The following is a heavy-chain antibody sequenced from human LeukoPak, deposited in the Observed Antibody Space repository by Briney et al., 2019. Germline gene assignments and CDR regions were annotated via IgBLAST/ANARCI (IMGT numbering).Heavy chain of an antibody. CDR2: VSGTSYDI. J-gene: IGHJ4*02. Sequence: GGSLRLSCEASGFSFGSWSMYWVRQAPGKGLEWVSSVSGTSYDIYYSDSVKGRFRISRGNAKNLLYLQMDSLTLEDTAVYYCARELTGAFAFWGQGTRVTVSA. CDR3: ARELTGAFAF. D-gene: IGHD3-9*01. V-gene: IGHV3-21*06. CDR1: GFSFGSWS.